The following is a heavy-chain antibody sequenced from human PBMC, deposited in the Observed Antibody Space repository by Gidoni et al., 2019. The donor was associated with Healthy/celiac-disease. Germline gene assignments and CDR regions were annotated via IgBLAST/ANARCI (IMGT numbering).Heavy chain of an antibody. CDR1: GYTFTGYY. J-gene: IGHJ5*02. D-gene: IGHD6-6*01. Sequence: QVRLVQSGAEVTKPGASVKVSCTASGYTFTGYYINWVRQAPGQGLEWMGWINPNSGGTNYAQKFQGRVTMTRDTSISTAYMELSRLRSDDTAVYYCARRRQLGGWFDPWGQGTLVTVSS. V-gene: IGHV1-2*02. CDR2: INPNSGGT. CDR3: ARRRQLGGWFDP.